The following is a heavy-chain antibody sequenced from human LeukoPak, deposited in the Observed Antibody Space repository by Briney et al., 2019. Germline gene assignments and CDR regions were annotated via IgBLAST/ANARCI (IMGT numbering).Heavy chain of an antibody. CDR2: ITADGGST. J-gene: IGHJ6*03. V-gene: IGHV3-23*01. CDR1: GFTFGDYA. Sequence: GSLRLCCTASGFTFGDYAMSWVRQAPGKGLEWVAAITADGGSTHYTTSVKGRFIISRDTPKNTLSLQMNNLRAEGTAVYFCARVWLRDYMDVWGEGTTVSVSS. CDR3: ARVWLRDYMDV. D-gene: IGHD5-12*01.